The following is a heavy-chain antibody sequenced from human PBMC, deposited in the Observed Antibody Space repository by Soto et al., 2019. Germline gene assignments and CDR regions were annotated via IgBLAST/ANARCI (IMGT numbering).Heavy chain of an antibody. J-gene: IGHJ4*01. D-gene: IGHD3-22*01. CDR3: ARGGYYYENSGQNAYDY. CDR2: IYYGGST. CDR1: GGSISSGGYY. V-gene: IGHV4-31*03. Sequence: LSRTGPVSGGSISSGGYYWSWIRQHPGKGLEWIGYIYYGGSTYYNPSLKSRATISGDTSKNQFSLKLSSVTAADTAVYSCARGGYYYENSGQNAYDYWGQGILVTVYS.